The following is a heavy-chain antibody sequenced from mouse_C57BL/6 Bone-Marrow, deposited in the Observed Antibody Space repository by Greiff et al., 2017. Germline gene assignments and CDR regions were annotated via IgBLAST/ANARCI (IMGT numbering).Heavy chain of an antibody. CDR2: IDPEAGGT. J-gene: IGHJ3*01. V-gene: IGHV1-15*01. Sequence: VQLQQSGAELVRPGASVTLSCKASGYTFTDYEMHWVKQTPVHGLEWIGAIDPEAGGTAYNQKFKGKAILTADKSSSTAYMELRSLTSEESAVXYCTKGFAYWGQGTLVTVSA. CDR1: GYTFTDYE. CDR3: TKGFAY.